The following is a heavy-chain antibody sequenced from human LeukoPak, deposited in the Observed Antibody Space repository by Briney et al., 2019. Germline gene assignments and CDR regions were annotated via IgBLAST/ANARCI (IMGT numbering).Heavy chain of an antibody. CDR2: TYYRSKWYY. J-gene: IGHJ4*02. V-gene: IGHV6-1*01. CDR1: GDSVSGSNGA. CDR3: AIDPYYYHHTGFHPRYLDS. Sequence: SQTLSLTCVISGDSVSGSNGAWNWIRQSPSRGLEWLGRTYYRSKWYYAYAVSVKSRITINPDTSKNQLYLQLNSVTPENSGHDHCAIDPYYYHHTGFHPRYLDSWGQGALVSVSS. D-gene: IGHD3-22*01.